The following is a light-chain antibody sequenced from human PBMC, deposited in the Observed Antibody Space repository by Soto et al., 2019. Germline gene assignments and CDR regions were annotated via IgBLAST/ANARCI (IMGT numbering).Light chain of an antibody. V-gene: IGKV3D-20*02. Sequence: EIVLTQSPGTLSLSPGERATLSCRASQSVSSSYLAWYQQKPGQAPRLLIYGASSRATGIPDRFSGSGSGTDFTLTISSLEPEDFALYYCQQRSNWPITLGQGTRLEI. CDR2: GAS. CDR1: QSVSSSY. CDR3: QQRSNWPIT. J-gene: IGKJ5*01.